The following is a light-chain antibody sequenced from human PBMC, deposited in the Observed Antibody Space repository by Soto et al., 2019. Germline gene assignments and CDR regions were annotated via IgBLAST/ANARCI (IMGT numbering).Light chain of an antibody. CDR3: QQNNSYSPT. V-gene: IGKV1-5*01. CDR2: DAT. Sequence: DIQMTQSPSTLSASVGDRVTITCRASQSISSWLAWYQQKPGKAPKLLIHDATRLESGVPPTISGSGSGAEFTLTISSLQPDDFATYYCQQNNSYSPTFGQGTKVDIK. J-gene: IGKJ1*01. CDR1: QSISSW.